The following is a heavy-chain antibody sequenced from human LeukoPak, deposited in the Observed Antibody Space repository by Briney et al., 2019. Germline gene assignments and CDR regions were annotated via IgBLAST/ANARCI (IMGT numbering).Heavy chain of an antibody. J-gene: IGHJ4*02. CDR1: GYIFLDYG. V-gene: IGHV1-18*01. CDR3: TRDFSAKKATITDI. CDR2: VGPYNGKT. Sequence: GASVKVSCKASGYIFLDYGTSWLRQAPGQGLEWMGWVGPYNGKTKYSRKFQGRVTMTTDTLTNTAFLELTNLRPDDTATYYCTRDFSAKKATITDIWGQGTMVVVSS. D-gene: IGHD4/OR15-4a*01.